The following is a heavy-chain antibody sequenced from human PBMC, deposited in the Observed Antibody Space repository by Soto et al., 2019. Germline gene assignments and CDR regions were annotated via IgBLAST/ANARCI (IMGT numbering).Heavy chain of an antibody. D-gene: IGHD2-2*01. V-gene: IGHV4-34*01. J-gene: IGHJ6*02. CDR1: GGSFSGYY. CDR3: ARYQAPHDRKLRLYYYYGMDV. CDR2: INHSGST. Sequence: QVQLQQWGAGLLKPSETLSLTCAVYGGSFSGYYWSWIRQPPGKGLEWIGEINHSGSTNYNPSLKSRVTISVDTSKNQFSLKLSSVTAADTAVYYCARYQAPHDRKLRLYYYYGMDVWGQGTTVTVSS.